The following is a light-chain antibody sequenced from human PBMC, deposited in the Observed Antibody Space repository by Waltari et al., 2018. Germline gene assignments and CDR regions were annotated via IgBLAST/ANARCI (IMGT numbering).Light chain of an antibody. J-gene: IGLJ2*01. Sequence: QSVLPQSPSTSGTPGQTVTIFCSGSGSNIGARTVNWYQQLPGTAPKLLIYSNNQRPSGVPDRFSGSKSGSSASLAISRLQSEDEADYYCAAWDDTLNGVLFGGGTKLTVL. CDR3: AAWDDTLNGVL. V-gene: IGLV1-44*01. CDR1: GSNIGART. CDR2: SNN.